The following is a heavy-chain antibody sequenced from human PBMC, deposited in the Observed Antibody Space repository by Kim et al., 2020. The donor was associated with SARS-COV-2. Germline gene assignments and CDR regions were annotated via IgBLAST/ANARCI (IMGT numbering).Heavy chain of an antibody. D-gene: IGHD6-13*01. V-gene: IGHV3-23*01. CDR3: AKKVGAAAGPGAFDI. Sequence: SVKGRFTISRDNSKNTLYLQMNSLRAEDTAVYYCAKKVGAAAGPGAFDIWGQGTMVTVSS. J-gene: IGHJ3*02.